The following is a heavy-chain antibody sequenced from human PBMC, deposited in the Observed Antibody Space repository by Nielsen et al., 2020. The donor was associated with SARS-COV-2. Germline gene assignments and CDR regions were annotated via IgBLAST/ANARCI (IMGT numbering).Heavy chain of an antibody. CDR3: ARVSGSYCDY. CDR1: GYTFTGSY. CDR2: INPNSGAT. Sequence: ASVKVSCKASGYTFTGSYVHWVRQAPGQGLEWMGRINPNSGATNYAQKLQGRVTMTTDTSTSTAYMELRSLRSDDTAVYYCARVSGSYCDYWGQGTLVTVSS. J-gene: IGHJ4*02. V-gene: IGHV1-2*06. D-gene: IGHD1-26*01.